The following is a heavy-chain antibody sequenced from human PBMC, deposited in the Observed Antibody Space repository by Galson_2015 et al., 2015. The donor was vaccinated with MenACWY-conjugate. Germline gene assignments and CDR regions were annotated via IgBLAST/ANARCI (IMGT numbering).Heavy chain of an antibody. D-gene: IGHD3-10*01. Sequence: SLRLSCAASGFTFSSYSMNWVRQAPGKGLEWVSYISSSSSTIYYGDSVKGRFTISRDNAKNSLYLQMNSLRDEDTAVYYCARDRAPIWFGDHFDYWGQGTLVTVSS. CDR1: GFTFSSYS. J-gene: IGHJ4*02. V-gene: IGHV3-48*02. CDR3: ARDRAPIWFGDHFDY. CDR2: ISSSSSTI.